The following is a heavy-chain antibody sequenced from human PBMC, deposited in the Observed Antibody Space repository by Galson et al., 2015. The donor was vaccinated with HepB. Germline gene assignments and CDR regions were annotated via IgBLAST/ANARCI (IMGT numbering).Heavy chain of an antibody. CDR3: ARDRGYSGYVNAFDI. Sequence: SLRLSCAASGFTFSDYYMSWIRQAPGKGLEWVSYISSSGSTMYYADSVKGRFTISRDNAKNSLYLQMNSLRAEDTAVYYCARDRGYSGYVNAFDIWGQGTMVTVSS. D-gene: IGHD5-12*01. CDR1: GFTFSDYY. J-gene: IGHJ3*02. V-gene: IGHV3-11*01. CDR2: ISSSGSTM.